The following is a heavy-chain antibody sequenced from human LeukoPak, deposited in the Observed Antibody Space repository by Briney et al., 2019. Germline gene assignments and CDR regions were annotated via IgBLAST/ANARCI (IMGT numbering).Heavy chain of an antibody. V-gene: IGHV1-18*04. J-gene: IGHJ5*02. Sequence: GASVTVSCMASGYTFISYGISWVRQAPGQGLEWMGWISAYKGNTKYAEKFQGRVTMTTDTSTSTAYMELRSLRSDDTAVYYCARVRGRSNWFDPWGQGTLVTVSS. CDR3: ARVRGRSNWFDP. D-gene: IGHD3-16*01. CDR1: GYTFISYG. CDR2: ISAYKGNT.